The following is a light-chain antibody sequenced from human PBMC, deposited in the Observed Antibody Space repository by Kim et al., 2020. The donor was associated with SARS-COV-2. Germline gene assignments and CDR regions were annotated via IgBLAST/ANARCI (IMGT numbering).Light chain of an antibody. CDR1: RGDGGAYKY. CDR2: DVS. V-gene: IGLV2-14*04. CDR3: SSYTSSSIWV. J-gene: IGLJ3*02. Sequence: SITISCTGARGDGGAYKYVSWYQQYPGKAPKLIIYDVSRRPSGVSSRFSGSKSGNTASLTISGLQGEDEGGYYCSSYTSSSIWVFGGGTQLTVL.